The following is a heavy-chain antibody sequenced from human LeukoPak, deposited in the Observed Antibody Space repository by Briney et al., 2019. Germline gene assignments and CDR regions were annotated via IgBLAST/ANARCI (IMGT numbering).Heavy chain of an antibody. D-gene: IGHD5-12*01. J-gene: IGHJ4*02. CDR3: AREVSGYDPGDY. CDR1: GFTFSSYA. V-gene: IGHV3-21*01. Sequence: GGSLRLSCAASGFTFSSYAMSWVRQAPGKGLEWVSSISSSSSYIYYADSVKGRFTISRDNAKNSLYLQMNSLRAEDTAVYYCAREVSGYDPGDYWGQGTLVTVSS. CDR2: ISSSSSYI.